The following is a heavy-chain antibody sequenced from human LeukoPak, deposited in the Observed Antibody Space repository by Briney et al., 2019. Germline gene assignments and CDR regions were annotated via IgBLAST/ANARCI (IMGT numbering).Heavy chain of an antibody. V-gene: IGHV4-59*01. Sequence: SETLSLTCTVSGGSMRSYYWSWIRQPPGKGLECIGYIYYTGSTNYNPSLKSRVTISVDTSKNQFSLKLSSVTAADTAMYYCARVEGNYYDTSGYYLYWGQGTLVTVFS. CDR1: GGSMRSYY. CDR2: IYYTGST. D-gene: IGHD3-22*01. CDR3: ARVEGNYYDTSGYYLY. J-gene: IGHJ4*02.